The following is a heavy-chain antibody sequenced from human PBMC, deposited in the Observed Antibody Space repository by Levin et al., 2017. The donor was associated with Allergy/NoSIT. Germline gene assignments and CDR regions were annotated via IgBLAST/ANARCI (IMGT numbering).Heavy chain of an antibody. D-gene: IGHD3/OR15-3a*01. CDR3: ARGWTSNWFDP. Sequence: KISCKASGGTFSSYAISWVRQAPGQGLEWMGRIIPILGIANYAQKFQGRVTITADKSTSTAYMELSSLRSEDTAVYYCARGWTSNWFDPWGQGTLVTVSS. CDR2: IIPILGIA. CDR1: GGTFSSYA. J-gene: IGHJ5*02. V-gene: IGHV1-69*04.